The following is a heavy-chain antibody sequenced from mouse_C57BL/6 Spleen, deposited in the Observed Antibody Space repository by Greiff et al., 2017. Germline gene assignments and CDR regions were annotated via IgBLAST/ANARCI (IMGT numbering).Heavy chain of an antibody. Sequence: VQLKESGPGLVAPSQSLSITCTVSGFSLTSYGVDWVRQSPGKGLEWLGVIWGVGSTNYNSALKSRLSISKDNSKSQVFLKMNSLQTDDTAMYYCARNYGPNYYAMDYWGQGTSVTVSS. D-gene: IGHD1-1*02. CDR3: ARNYGPNYYAMDY. CDR1: GFSLTSYG. J-gene: IGHJ4*01. CDR2: IWGVGST. V-gene: IGHV2-6*01.